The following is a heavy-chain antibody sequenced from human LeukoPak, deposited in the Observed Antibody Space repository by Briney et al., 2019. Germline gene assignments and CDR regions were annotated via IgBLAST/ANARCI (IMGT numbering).Heavy chain of an antibody. Sequence: GGSLRLSCAVSGFTFRSYAMNWVRQAPGKGLEWVAAITADGGSTHYTTSVKGRFIISRDTPKNTLSLQMNNLRAEDAAVYFCARVWLRDYMDVWGEGTTVSVSS. CDR2: ITADGGST. D-gene: IGHD5-12*01. J-gene: IGHJ6*03. V-gene: IGHV3-23*01. CDR1: GFTFRSYA. CDR3: ARVWLRDYMDV.